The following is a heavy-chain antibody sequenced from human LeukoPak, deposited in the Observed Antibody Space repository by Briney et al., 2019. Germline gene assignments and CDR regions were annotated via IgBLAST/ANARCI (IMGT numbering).Heavy chain of an antibody. J-gene: IGHJ4*02. CDR2: ISSSGSTI. CDR1: GFTFSDYY. D-gene: IGHD3-22*01. CDR3: AKDSRYYYDSSGGSGYFDY. V-gene: IGHV3-11*04. Sequence: GGSLRLSCAASGFTFSDYYMSWIRQAPGKGLEWVSYISSSGSTIYYADSVKGRFTISRDNSKNTLYLQMNSLRAEDTAVYYCAKDSRYYYDSSGGSGYFDYWGQGTLVTVSS.